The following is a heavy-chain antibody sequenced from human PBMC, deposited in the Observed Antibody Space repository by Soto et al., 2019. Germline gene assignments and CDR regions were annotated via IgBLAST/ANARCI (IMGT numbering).Heavy chain of an antibody. CDR2: IRSKGNNYAT. CDR3: IRQGSDFWRGKPQYYMDV. CDR1: GFTFSGSA. D-gene: IGHD3-3*01. J-gene: IGHJ6*03. Sequence: EVQLVESGGGLVQPGGSLKLSCAASGFTFSGSAMHWVRQASGKGLEWVGRIRSKGNNYATAYGASLKGRFTIYSDDSKNTAYLQMNSLSTEDTAVYYCIRQGSDFWRGKPQYYMDVWGKGATGTVSS. V-gene: IGHV3-73*01.